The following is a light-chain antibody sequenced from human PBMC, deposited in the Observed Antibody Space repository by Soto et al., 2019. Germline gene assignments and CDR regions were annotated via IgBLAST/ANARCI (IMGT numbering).Light chain of an antibody. CDR1: QGISTY. V-gene: IGKV1-39*01. J-gene: IGKJ1*01. Sequence: DIQITQSPSSLSASVGDRVTITCRASQGISTYLNWYQQKPGKAPKLLIYAASSLQSGVPSRFSGSGSGTEFTLTISSLQSEDFAVYYCQQYNNWPPWTFGQGTKLDIK. CDR2: AAS. CDR3: QQYNNWPPWT.